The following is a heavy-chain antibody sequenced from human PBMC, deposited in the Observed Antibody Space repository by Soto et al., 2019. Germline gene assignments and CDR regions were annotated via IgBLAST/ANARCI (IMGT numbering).Heavy chain of an antibody. CDR3: ARDSGYGSGTFDY. Sequence: QVQLQESGPGLVKPSQTLCLTCTVSGGSISGGGYYWSWIRQHPGKGLEWIGYIYYSGSTYYNPSLKSRVTISVDTPKNQFSLKLSSVTAADTAVYYCARDSGYGSGTFDYWGQGTLVTVSS. CDR2: IYYSGST. J-gene: IGHJ4*02. CDR1: GGSISGGGYY. V-gene: IGHV4-31*03. D-gene: IGHD3-10*01.